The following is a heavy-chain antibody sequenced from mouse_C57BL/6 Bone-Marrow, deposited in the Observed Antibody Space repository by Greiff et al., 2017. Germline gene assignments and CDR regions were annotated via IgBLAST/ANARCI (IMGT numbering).Heavy chain of an antibody. CDR2: INPNNGGT. CDR1: GYTFTDYY. V-gene: IGHV1-26*01. D-gene: IGHD2-3*01. Sequence: EVQLQQSGPELVKPGASVKISCKASGYTFTDYYMNWVKQSHGKSLEWIGDINPNNGGTSYNQKFKGKATLTVDKSSSTAYMELRSLTSEDSAVYYCARSGGYYPYYYAMDYWGQGTSVTVSS. CDR3: ARSGGYYPYYYAMDY. J-gene: IGHJ4*01.